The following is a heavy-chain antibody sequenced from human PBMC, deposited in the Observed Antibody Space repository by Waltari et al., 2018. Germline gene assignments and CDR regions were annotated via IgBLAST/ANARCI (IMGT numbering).Heavy chain of an antibody. Sequence: QVQLVESGGGVVQPGRSLRLSCAASGFTFSSYDMHWVRPAPGKGLEWVAVISYNGNDKYYADSVKGRFTISRDNSKKTLYLQMNSLRAEDTAVYYCAKDWYCSSTSCYSLDYWGQGTLVTVSS. CDR1: GFTFSSYD. CDR2: ISYNGNDK. J-gene: IGHJ4*02. D-gene: IGHD2-2*01. V-gene: IGHV3-30*18. CDR3: AKDWYCSSTSCYSLDY.